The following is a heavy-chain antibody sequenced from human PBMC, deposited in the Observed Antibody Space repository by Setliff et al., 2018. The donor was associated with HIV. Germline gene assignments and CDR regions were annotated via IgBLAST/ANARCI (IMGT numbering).Heavy chain of an antibody. CDR2: VSSRGDT. CDR1: GGSISSGSYY. V-gene: IGHV4-61*02. Sequence: SETLSLTCTVSGGSISSGSYYWNWIRQPAGKGLEWIGRVSSRGDTNYNPSLKSRVTMSVDTSKNQFSLKLTSVTAADTAVYYCASAGSGTRAPPRYWGQGTLVTVSS. D-gene: IGHD1-1*01. CDR3: ASAGSGTRAPPRY. J-gene: IGHJ4*02.